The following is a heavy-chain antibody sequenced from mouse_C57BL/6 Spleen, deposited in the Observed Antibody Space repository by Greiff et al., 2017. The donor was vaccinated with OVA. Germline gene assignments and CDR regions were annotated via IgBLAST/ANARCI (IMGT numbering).Heavy chain of an antibody. CDR2: ILPSIGRT. CDR3: ARNIYYYGSSYWYFDV. D-gene: IGHD1-1*01. Sequence: VKLQESGSELRSPGSSVKLSCKDFDSEVFPIAYMSWVRQKPGHGFEWIGGILPSIGRTIYGEKFEDKATLDADTLSNTAYLELNSLTSEDSAIYYCARNIYYYGSSYWYFDVWGTGTTVTVSS. V-gene: IGHV15-2*01. J-gene: IGHJ1*03. CDR1: DSEVFPIAY.